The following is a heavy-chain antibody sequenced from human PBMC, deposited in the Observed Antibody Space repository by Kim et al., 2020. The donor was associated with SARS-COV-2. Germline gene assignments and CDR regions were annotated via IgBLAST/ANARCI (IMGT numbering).Heavy chain of an antibody. Sequence: GGSLRLSCAASGFTFSSYGMHWVRQAPGKGLEWVAVISYDGSNKYYADSVKGRFTISRDNSKNTLYLQMNSLRAEDTAVYYCAKDSPPDSSGYYFPDIRIGWYFDYWGQGTLVIVSS. CDR3: AKDSPPDSSGYYFPDIRIGWYFDY. V-gene: IGHV3-30*18. CDR2: ISYDGSNK. D-gene: IGHD3-22*01. CDR1: GFTFSSYG. J-gene: IGHJ4*02.